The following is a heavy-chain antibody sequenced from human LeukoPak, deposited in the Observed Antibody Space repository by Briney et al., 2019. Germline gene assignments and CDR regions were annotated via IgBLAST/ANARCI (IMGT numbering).Heavy chain of an antibody. CDR3: ARESSIEARCLDY. V-gene: IGHV4-4*07. Sequence: SETLSLTCAVYGGSFSNYYWTWIRQPAAKGLEWIGRIYTSGSTNYSPSLKSRVTMSVDTSKNQVSLNLSSVTAADTAVYYCARESSIEARCLDYWGQGTLVTVSS. J-gene: IGHJ4*02. D-gene: IGHD6-6*01. CDR2: IYTSGST. CDR1: GGSFSNYY.